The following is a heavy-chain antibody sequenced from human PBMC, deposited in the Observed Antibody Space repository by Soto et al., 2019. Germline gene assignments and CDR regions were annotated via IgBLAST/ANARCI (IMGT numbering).Heavy chain of an antibody. CDR3: ARGPTHYYDSSGPNDY. D-gene: IGHD3-22*01. CDR1: GGTFSSYA. V-gene: IGHV1-69*06. Sequence: GASVKVSCKASGGTFSSYAISWVREAPGEGLEWMGVIIPIFGTANYAQKFQGRVTITADKSTSTAYMELSSLRSEDTAVYYCARGPTHYYDSSGPNDYWGQGTLVTVSS. CDR2: IIPIFGTA. J-gene: IGHJ4*02.